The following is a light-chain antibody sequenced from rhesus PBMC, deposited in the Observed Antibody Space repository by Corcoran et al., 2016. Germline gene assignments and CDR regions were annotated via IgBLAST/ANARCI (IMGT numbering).Light chain of an antibody. CDR2: KAS. CDR3: QHNYGTPLT. Sequence: DIQMTQSPSSLSASVGDRVTITCRTSENVNNYLNWYQQKPGKDPKLLIYKASTLQSGVPSRLSGDGSGTDYTFTISSLQSEDVATYYCQHNYGTPLTFGGGTKVEIK. CDR1: ENVNNY. V-gene: IGKV1-74*01. J-gene: IGKJ4*01.